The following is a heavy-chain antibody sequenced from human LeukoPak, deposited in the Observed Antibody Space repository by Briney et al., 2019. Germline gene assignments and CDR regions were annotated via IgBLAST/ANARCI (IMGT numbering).Heavy chain of an antibody. D-gene: IGHD6-13*01. CDR3: VKGHGSTWYYFDS. J-gene: IGHJ4*02. CDR2: INWNSVYI. V-gene: IGHV3-9*01. CDR1: GFTFDDHG. Sequence: PGGSLRLSCAASGFTFDDHGMHWVRQAPGKGLEWVSGINWNSVYIEYADAVKGRFTISRDNAKNSVYLQMNSLRPEDTALYHCVKGHGSTWYYFDSWGQGTPVTVSS.